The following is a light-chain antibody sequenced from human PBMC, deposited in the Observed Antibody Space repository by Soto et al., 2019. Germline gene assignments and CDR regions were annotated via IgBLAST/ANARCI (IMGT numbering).Light chain of an antibody. V-gene: IGKV3-15*01. CDR1: QSVGNK. J-gene: IGKJ5*01. CDR3: DQYASWSPFT. Sequence: EIVLTQSPVTLSVSTGERATLSCRASQSVGNKLGWYQQRPGQAPRLLIIGASTRATGVPAKFSGSGSGTEFSLTINNLQSEDSAIYYCDQYASWSPFTFGQGKRLEIK. CDR2: GAS.